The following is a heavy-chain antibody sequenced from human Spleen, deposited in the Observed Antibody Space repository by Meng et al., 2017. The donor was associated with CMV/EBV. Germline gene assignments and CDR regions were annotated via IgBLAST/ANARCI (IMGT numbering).Heavy chain of an antibody. J-gene: IGHJ4*02. CDR1: GGSFSGYY. V-gene: IGHV4-34*01. Sequence: QVQLQQWGAGLLNPSETLSLTCAVYGGSFSGYYWSWIRQPPGKGLEWIGEINHSGSTNYNPSLKSRVTISVDTSKNQFSLKLSSVTAADTAVYYCARGLEDSSGYRPFDYWGQGTLVTVSS. D-gene: IGHD3-22*01. CDR3: ARGLEDSSGYRPFDY. CDR2: INHSGST.